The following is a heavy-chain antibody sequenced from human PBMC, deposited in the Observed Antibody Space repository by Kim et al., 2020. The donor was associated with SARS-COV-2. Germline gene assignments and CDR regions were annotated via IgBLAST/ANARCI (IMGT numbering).Heavy chain of an antibody. Sequence: GGSLRLSCAASGFSFVPYVMHWVRQAPGKGLEWVSLITWDGGSTHYVDSVKGRFTISRDNRKNSLFLQMNSLRHEDTALYYCVRARNPGTYYNNWFDPWGQGTLVTVSS. CDR1: GFSFVPYV. J-gene: IGHJ5*02. CDR3: VRARNPGTYYNNWFDP. D-gene: IGHD3-10*01. CDR2: ITWDGGST. V-gene: IGHV3-43D*03.